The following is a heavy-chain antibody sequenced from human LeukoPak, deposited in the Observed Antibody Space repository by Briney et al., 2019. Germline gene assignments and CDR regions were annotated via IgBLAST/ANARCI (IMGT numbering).Heavy chain of an antibody. CDR2: INPHSGGT. CDR1: GYTFSGYY. Sequence: ASVKVSCKASGYTFSGYYMHWVRQAPGQGLEWMGWINPHSGGTNYAQKFQGRVTMTRDTSISTAYMELSRLRSDDTAVYYCASPRLVPLDAFDLWGQGTMVTVSS. D-gene: IGHD6-19*01. CDR3: ASPRLVPLDAFDL. J-gene: IGHJ3*01. V-gene: IGHV1-2*02.